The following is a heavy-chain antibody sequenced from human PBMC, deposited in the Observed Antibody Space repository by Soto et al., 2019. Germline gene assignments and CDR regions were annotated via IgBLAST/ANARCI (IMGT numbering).Heavy chain of an antibody. CDR1: GFTFSAYA. CDR2: ISGTGGTT. Sequence: EVQLLESGGDLVQPGGSLRLSCAASGFTFSAYAMSWVRQTGKGLEWVSAISGTGGTTYYADSVKGRVTVSRDNSKNTVHLQMNSLRVEDTAVYYCAKSYSDSGTYAVGHDNGGQGTLVTVTS. J-gene: IGHJ4*02. V-gene: IGHV3-23*01. CDR3: AKSYSDSGTYAVGHDN. D-gene: IGHD3-10*01.